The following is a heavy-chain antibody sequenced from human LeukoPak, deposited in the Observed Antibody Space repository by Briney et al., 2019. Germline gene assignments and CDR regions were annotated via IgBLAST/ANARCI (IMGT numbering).Heavy chain of an antibody. CDR2: IIPIFGTA. J-gene: IGHJ4*02. Sequence: ASVTVSCMASGGTFSSYAISWVRQAPGQGLEWMGGIIPIFGTANYAQKFQGRVTITADESTSTAYMELSSLRSEDTAVYYCARERGYCSGGSCYSLDYWGQGTLVTVSS. CDR3: ARERGYCSGGSCYSLDY. V-gene: IGHV1-69*13. CDR1: GGTFSSYA. D-gene: IGHD2-15*01.